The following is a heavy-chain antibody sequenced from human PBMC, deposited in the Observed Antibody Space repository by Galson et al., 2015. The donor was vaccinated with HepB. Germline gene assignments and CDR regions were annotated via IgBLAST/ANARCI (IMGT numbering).Heavy chain of an antibody. CDR2: INPSGGST. Sequence: SVKVSCKASGYTFTSYYMHWVRQAPGQGLEWMGIINPSGGSTSYAQKFQGRVTMTRDTSTSTVYMELSSLRSEDTAVYYCATIAVAGTIAEYFQHWGQGTLVTVSS. J-gene: IGHJ1*01. D-gene: IGHD6-19*01. V-gene: IGHV1-46*01. CDR3: ATIAVAGTIAEYFQH. CDR1: GYTFTSYY.